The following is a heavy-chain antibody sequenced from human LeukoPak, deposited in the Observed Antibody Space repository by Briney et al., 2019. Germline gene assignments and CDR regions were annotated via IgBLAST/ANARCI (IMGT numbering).Heavy chain of an antibody. D-gene: IGHD3-10*01. V-gene: IGHV3-30*18. CDR3: VKALYGSGSYYDPNFDY. CDR1: GFTFSSYG. J-gene: IGHJ4*02. CDR2: ISSDGTSK. Sequence: PGGSLRLSCAASGFTFSSYGMHWVRQAPREGLDWVAVISSDGTSKYSADSVKGRFSISRDNSKNTLYLQMNSLRAEDTAVYYCVKALYGSGSYYDPNFDYWGQGTLVTVSS.